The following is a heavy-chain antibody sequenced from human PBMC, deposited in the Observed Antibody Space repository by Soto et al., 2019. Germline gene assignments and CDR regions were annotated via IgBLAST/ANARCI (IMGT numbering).Heavy chain of an antibody. V-gene: IGHV3-30*18. Sequence: QVQLVESGGGVVQPGRSVRLSCAASGFSFSNFAMHWVRQAPGKGLEWVAVISHDGSNKYHADSVKGRFTISRDNSKNTVFLQMNSLSPEDGAVYYCVKPNNSGWDTPYYYYFGMDVWGQGTTLTVSS. CDR3: VKPNNSGWDTPYYYYFGMDV. CDR1: GFSFSNFA. CDR2: ISHDGSNK. D-gene: IGHD6-19*01. J-gene: IGHJ6*02.